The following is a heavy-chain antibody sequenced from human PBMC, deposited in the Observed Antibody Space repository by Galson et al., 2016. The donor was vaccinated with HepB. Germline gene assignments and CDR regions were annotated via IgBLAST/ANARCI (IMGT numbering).Heavy chain of an antibody. V-gene: IGHV3-30-3*01. CDR2: ISYDGNDK. CDR1: GFTFSTYA. D-gene: IGHD6-19*01. CDR3: ARDRDSSGWYQLFDAFDI. Sequence: SLRLSCAASGFTFSTYAMHWVRQAPGKGLEWVALISYDGNDKYYAASVKGRFTISRDNFKNTLYLQMNSLRAEDTAVFYCARDRDSSGWYQLFDAFDIWGQGTMVTVSS. J-gene: IGHJ3*02.